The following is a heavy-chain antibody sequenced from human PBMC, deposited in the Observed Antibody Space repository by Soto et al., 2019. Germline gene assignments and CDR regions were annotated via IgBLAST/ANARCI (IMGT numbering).Heavy chain of an antibody. D-gene: IGHD1-7*01. V-gene: IGHV4-31*03. CDR2: IYYSGST. J-gene: IGHJ5*02. Sequence: QVQLQESGPGLVKPSQTLSLTCTVSGGSISSGGYYWSWIRQHPGKRLEWIGSIYYSGSTYYNPSLQSRVTIAVDTSKNQFSLKLSSVTAVDTAVYYCARGKGHWNYVNSFNWFDPWGQGTLVTVSS. CDR1: GGSISSGGYY. CDR3: ARGKGHWNYVNSFNWFDP.